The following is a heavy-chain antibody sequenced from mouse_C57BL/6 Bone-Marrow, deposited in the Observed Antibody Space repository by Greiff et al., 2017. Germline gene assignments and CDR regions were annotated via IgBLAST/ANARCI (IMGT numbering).Heavy chain of an antibody. CDR1: GFTFSDYY. Sequence: EVQVVESGGGLVQPGGPLKLSCAASGFTFSDYYLYSVRQTPEKRLEWVAYICNGGGSTYYPDTVNGRFTISRDNAKNTLYLQMSRLKSEDTAMYYCARPCYSNFSWFAYWGEGTLVTVAA. J-gene: IGHJ3*01. CDR2: ICNGGGST. V-gene: IGHV5-12*01. CDR3: ARPCYSNFSWFAY. D-gene: IGHD2-5*01.